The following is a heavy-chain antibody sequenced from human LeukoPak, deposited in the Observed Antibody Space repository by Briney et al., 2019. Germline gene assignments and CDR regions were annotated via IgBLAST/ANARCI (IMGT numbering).Heavy chain of an antibody. J-gene: IGHJ4*02. CDR2: TYYRSKWKN. V-gene: IGHV6-1*01. CDR1: GDSVSSNSVA. Sequence: XSQTLSLNCAISGDSVSSNSVAWNWIRQSPSRGLEWLGRTYYRSKWKNDYAVSVKSRIIINPDTSKNQFSLQLKSVTPEDSAIYYCARNTGSPFDYWGQGTLVTVSS. D-gene: IGHD1-26*01. CDR3: ARNTGSPFDY.